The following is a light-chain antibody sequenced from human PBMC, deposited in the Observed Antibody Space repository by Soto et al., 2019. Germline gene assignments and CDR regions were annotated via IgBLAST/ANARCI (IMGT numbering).Light chain of an antibody. CDR3: LQDYNYPHT. V-gene: IGKV1-6*01. CDR1: QDIRNY. J-gene: IGKJ2*01. Sequence: AIQMTQSPSSLSASVGDRVTITCRASQDIRNYLGWYQQKPGKAPNLLISAASSLQSGVPPRFSGSGSGTDFTLTISSLQPEDVATYYCLQDYNYPHTFGQGTRLEIK. CDR2: AAS.